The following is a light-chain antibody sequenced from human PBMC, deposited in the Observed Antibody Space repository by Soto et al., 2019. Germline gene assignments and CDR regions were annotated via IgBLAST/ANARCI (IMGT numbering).Light chain of an antibody. CDR2: DVS. V-gene: IGLV2-14*01. Sequence: QSALTQPASVSGSPGQSINISCTGTSSDVGGYNYVSWYQQYPGKVPKLMIYDVSNRPSGVSNRFSGSKSGNTASLTISGLQAEDEADYYCSSYTRSSTLVFGGGTKLTVL. CDR3: SSYTRSSTLV. J-gene: IGLJ3*02. CDR1: SSDVGGYNY.